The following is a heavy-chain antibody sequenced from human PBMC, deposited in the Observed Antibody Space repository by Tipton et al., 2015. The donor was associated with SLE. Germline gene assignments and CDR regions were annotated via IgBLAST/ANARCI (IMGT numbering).Heavy chain of an antibody. CDR3: ARGAKERITLVRVRPYYFDY. Sequence: TLSLTCIVSGGSINDYYWGWIRQSPGKGLEWIASIYDSGSNYNPSLTNRVTISLDTSKSQFSLRLTPVTAADTAVYYCARGAKERITLVRVRPYYFDYWGQGSLVTVSS. CDR2: IYDSGS. V-gene: IGHV4-59*01. J-gene: IGHJ4*01. CDR1: GGSINDYY. D-gene: IGHD3-10*01.